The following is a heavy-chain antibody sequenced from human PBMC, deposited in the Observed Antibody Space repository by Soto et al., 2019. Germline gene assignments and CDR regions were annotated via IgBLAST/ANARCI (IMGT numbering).Heavy chain of an antibody. J-gene: IGHJ4*02. Sequence: HPGGSLRLSCAASGFTFSSYWMHWVRQAPGKGLVWVSRINSDGSSTSYADSVKGRFTISRDNAKNTLYLQMNSLRAEDTAVYYCARLSYDFWSGYYPDYWGQGTLVTVSS. V-gene: IGHV3-74*01. D-gene: IGHD3-3*01. CDR3: ARLSYDFWSGYYPDY. CDR1: GFTFSSYW. CDR2: INSDGSST.